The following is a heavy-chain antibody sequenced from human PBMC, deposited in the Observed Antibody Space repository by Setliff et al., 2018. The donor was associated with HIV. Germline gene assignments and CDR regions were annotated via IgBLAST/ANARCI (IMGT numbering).Heavy chain of an antibody. V-gene: IGHV1-2*06. CDR3: ALPRVFDSFHV. Sequence: ASVKVSCKALDNKMNWVRQAPGQGLEWIGRISPDNGAAEYAPQFQGRVIMTVDTSISTAYLEIPRLTSDDAAVYYCALPRVFDSFHVWGQGTMVTVSS. CDR1: LDNK. CDR2: ISPDNGAA. J-gene: IGHJ3*01.